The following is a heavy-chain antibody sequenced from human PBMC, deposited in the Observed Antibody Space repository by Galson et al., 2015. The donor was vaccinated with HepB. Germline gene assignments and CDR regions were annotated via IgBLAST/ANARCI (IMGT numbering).Heavy chain of an antibody. V-gene: IGHV1-69*13. CDR2: IIPIFGTA. D-gene: IGHD2-2*01. CDR1: GGTFSSYA. Sequence: SVKVSCKASGGTFSSYAISWVRQAPGQGLEWMGGIIPIFGTANYAQKFQGRVTITADESTSTAYMELSSLRSEDTAVYYCASGIVVVPAAISGAATAFDYWGQGTLVTVSS. J-gene: IGHJ4*02. CDR3: ASGIVVVPAAISGAATAFDY.